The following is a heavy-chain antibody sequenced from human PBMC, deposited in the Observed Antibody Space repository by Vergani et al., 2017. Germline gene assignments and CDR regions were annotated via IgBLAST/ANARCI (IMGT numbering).Heavy chain of an antibody. CDR2: IYWNDEK. D-gene: IGHD1-1*01. V-gene: IGHV2-5*01. J-gene: IGHJ4*02. CDR3: AHGLRHLDY. Sequence: QITLKESGPTLVKPTQTLTLTCTFSGFSLSPSGVGVGWNRQPPGKALEWLALIYWNDEKRYSPSLKSRLTITKDTSKDQVVLTMTNMDPVDTATYYCAHGLRHLDYWGQGTLVTVSS. CDR1: GFSLSPSGVG.